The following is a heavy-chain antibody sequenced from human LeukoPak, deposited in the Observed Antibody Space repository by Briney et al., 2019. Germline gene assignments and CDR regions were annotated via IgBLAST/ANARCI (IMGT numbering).Heavy chain of an antibody. D-gene: IGHD6-19*01. CDR1: GFSVSSKY. CDR2: IYSGGTT. J-gene: IGHJ4*02. V-gene: IGHV3-53*01. CDR3: TKLKGWYGDGYFDY. Sequence: GGSLRLSCAASGFSVSSKYMSWVRQPAGKGLEWVSVIYSGGTTFYADSVKGRFTISRDNSKNTLYLQMNSLRPGDTAVYYCTKLKGWYGDGYFDYWGPGILVTVSS.